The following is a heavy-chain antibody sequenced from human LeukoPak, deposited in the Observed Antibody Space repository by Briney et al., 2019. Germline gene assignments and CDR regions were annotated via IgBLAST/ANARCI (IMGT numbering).Heavy chain of an antibody. V-gene: IGHV3-21*01. CDR1: GFTFSSYS. CDR2: ISSSSYI. D-gene: IGHD2-21*01. CDR3: ATIPSTELNAY. J-gene: IGHJ4*02. Sequence: GGSLRLSCAASGFTFSSYSMNWVRQAPGKGLEWLPSISSSSYIYYADSVRGRFTISRDNAKNSLYLQMNSLRADDTAVYFCATIPSTELNAYWGQGTLVTVSA.